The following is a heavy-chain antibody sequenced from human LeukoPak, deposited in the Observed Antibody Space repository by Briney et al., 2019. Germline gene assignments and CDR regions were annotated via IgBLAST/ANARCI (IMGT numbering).Heavy chain of an antibody. D-gene: IGHD5-18*01. V-gene: IGHV3-7*01. CDR1: GFTFSSYG. CDR2: IKQEGSEK. Sequence: PGGSLRLSCAASGFTFSSYGMSWVRQAPGKGLEWVANIKQEGSEKYYVDSVKGRFTISRDNAKNSLYLQMNSLRAEDTAVYYCARDGIQLWFSDAFDIWGQGTMVTVSS. CDR3: ARDGIQLWFSDAFDI. J-gene: IGHJ3*02.